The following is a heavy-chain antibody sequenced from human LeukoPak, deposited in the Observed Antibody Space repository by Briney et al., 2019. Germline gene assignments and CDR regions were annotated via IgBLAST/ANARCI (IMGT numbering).Heavy chain of an antibody. D-gene: IGHD3-9*01. J-gene: IGHJ4*02. CDR3: AREGRTLTGFPFDY. Sequence: GRSLRLSCAASGFTFRSYEMNWVRQAPGKGLEWISYIGISGNAIFYADSVKGRFTISRDDAKNSVYLQMNTLRAEDTAVYYCAREGRTLTGFPFDYWGQGTLVTVSS. CDR1: GFTFRSYE. V-gene: IGHV3-48*03. CDR2: IGISGNAI.